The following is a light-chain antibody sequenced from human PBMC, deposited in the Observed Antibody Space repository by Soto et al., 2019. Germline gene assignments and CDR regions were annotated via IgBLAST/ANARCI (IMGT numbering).Light chain of an antibody. J-gene: IGLJ1*01. CDR2: ADN. V-gene: IGLV1-44*01. CDR3: AAWDHNLNRPS. Sequence: QSVLTQPPSASGTPGQRVTISCSGDISNIGTNSVHWYQHLPGTAPKLVIYADNQRPSGVPDRFSGSKSGTSASLAISGLQSEDDADYLCAAWDHNLNRPSFGNGTKVTVL. CDR1: ISNIGTNS.